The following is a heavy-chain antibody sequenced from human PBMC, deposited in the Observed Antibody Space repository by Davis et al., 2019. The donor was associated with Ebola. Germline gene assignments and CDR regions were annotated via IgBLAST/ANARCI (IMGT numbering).Heavy chain of an antibody. D-gene: IGHD3-10*01. CDR1: SEFPFPNAW. CDR3: ARNQLGVIGFDI. Sequence: PGGSLRLSCVASSEFPFPNAWMSWVRQAPGKGLEWVAHEKEDGTSKSYVDSVKGRFTISRDNAKNSLYLQINSLRAEDTAVYYCARNQLGVIGFDIWGQGTKVTVSS. CDR2: EKEDGTSK. J-gene: IGHJ3*02. V-gene: IGHV3-7*03.